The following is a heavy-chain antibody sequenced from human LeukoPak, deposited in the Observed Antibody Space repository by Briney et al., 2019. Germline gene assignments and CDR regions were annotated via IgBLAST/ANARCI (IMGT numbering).Heavy chain of an antibody. J-gene: IGHJ4*02. CDR2: INHSGST. D-gene: IGHD3-22*01. CDR1: GGSISSSSYY. V-gene: IGHV4-39*07. CDR3: ARARLGTMKVVTLYFDY. Sequence: SETLSLTCTVSGGSISSSSYYWGWIRQPPGKGLEWIGEINHSGSTNYNPSLKSRVTISVDTSKNQFSLKLSSVTAADTAVYYCARARLGTMKVVTLYFDYWGQGTLVTVSS.